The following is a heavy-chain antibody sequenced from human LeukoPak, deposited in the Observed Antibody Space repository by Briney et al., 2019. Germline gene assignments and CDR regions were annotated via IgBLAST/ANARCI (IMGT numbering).Heavy chain of an antibody. Sequence: SETLSLTCAVSGGSIRSYYWSWIRQPPGKGLEWIGYIYYSGSTNYNPSLKSRVTISVDTSKNQFPLKLSSVTAADTAVYYCARVFSATVTTSGGRFDYWGQGTLVTVSS. CDR3: ARVFSATVTTSGGRFDY. CDR1: GGSIRSYY. D-gene: IGHD4-17*01. V-gene: IGHV4-59*01. J-gene: IGHJ4*02. CDR2: IYYSGST.